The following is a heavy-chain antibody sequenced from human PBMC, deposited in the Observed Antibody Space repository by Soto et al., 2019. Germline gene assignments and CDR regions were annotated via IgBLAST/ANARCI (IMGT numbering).Heavy chain of an antibody. CDR1: GYRFTAYY. CDR3: ARSPLLRECPGGDCSHFDF. D-gene: IGHD2-21*02. J-gene: IGHJ4*02. Sequence: QVQLVQSGAEVQKHGASVKVSCKASGYRFTAYYRHWVRQAPGQGLEWMAIINPSSGVSTYAQRLQGRFTMTRDTSTSTVYMELSRLRSEDTAVYYCARSPLLRECPGGDCSHFDFWGQGTLVTVSS. V-gene: IGHV1-46*04. CDR2: INPSSGVS.